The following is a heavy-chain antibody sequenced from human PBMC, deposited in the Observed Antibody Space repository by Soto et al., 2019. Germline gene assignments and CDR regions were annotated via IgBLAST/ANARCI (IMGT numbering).Heavy chain of an antibody. CDR3: ARVGRTDEEDYWFDP. CDR1: GFTVSSNY. J-gene: IGHJ5*02. CDR2: IYSGGST. D-gene: IGHD1-1*01. V-gene: IGHV3-53*01. Sequence: GGSLRLSCAASGFTVSSNYMSWVRQAPGKGLEWVSVIYSGGSTYYADSVKGRFTISRDNSKNTLYLHMNSLRAEDTAVYYCARVGRTDEEDYWFDPWGQGTLVTVSS.